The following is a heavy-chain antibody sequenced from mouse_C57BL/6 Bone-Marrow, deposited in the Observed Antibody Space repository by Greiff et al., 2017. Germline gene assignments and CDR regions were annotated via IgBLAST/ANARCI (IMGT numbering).Heavy chain of an antibody. CDR1: GYTFTSYW. J-gene: IGHJ4*01. CDR2: IDPSDSYT. V-gene: IGHV1-50*01. Sequence: QVQLQPGAELVKPGASVKLSCKASGYTFTSYWMQWVKQRPGQGLEWIGEIDPSDSYTNYNQKFKGKATLTVDTSSSTAYMQLSSLTSEDSAVYYCARRGPLPSMDYGGQGTSVTVSS. CDR3: ARRGPLPSMDY. D-gene: IGHD1-2*01.